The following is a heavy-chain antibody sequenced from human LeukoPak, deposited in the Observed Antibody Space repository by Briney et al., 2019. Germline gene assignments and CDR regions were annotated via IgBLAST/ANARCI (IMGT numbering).Heavy chain of an antibody. D-gene: IGHD3-22*01. CDR3: ARGGGPPYDSSGYFDY. V-gene: IGHV1-8*03. Sequence: ASVKVSCKASGYTFTSYDINWVRQATGQGLEWMGWMNPNSGNTGYAQKFQGRVTITRNTSISTAYMELSSLRSEDTAVYYCARGGGPPYDSSGYFDYWGQGTLVTVSS. CDR1: GYTFTSYD. CDR2: MNPNSGNT. J-gene: IGHJ4*02.